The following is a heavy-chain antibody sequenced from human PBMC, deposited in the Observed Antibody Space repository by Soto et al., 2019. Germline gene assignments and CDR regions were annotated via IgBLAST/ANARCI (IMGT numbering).Heavy chain of an antibody. CDR2: FDPEDGET. V-gene: IGHV1-24*01. D-gene: IGHD2-15*01. Sequence: AASVKVSCKVSGYTLTELSMHWVRQAPGKGLEWMGGFDPEDGETIYAQKFQGRVTMTEDTSTDTAYMELSSLRSEDTAVYYCATGDYCSGGSCFDAFDIWGQGTMVTVSS. CDR1: GYTLTELS. CDR3: ATGDYCSGGSCFDAFDI. J-gene: IGHJ3*02.